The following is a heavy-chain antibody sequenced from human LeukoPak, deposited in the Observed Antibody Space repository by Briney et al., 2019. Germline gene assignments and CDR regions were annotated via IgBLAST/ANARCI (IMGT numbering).Heavy chain of an antibody. CDR2: INHSGST. D-gene: IGHD4-17*01. V-gene: IGHV4-34*01. CDR3: ARGQGTTVTTFSFDY. J-gene: IGHJ4*02. CDR1: GGAISRYY. Sequence: SETLSLTCTVSGGAISRYYWSWIRQPPGKGLEWIGEINHSGSTNYNPSLKSRVTISVDTSKNQFSLKLSSVTAADTAVYYCARGQGTTVTTFSFDYWGQGTLVTVSS.